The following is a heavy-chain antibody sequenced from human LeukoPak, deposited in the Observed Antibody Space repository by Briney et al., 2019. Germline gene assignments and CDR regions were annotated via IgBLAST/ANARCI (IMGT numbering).Heavy chain of an antibody. D-gene: IGHD1-26*01. CDR1: GFTFTGYY. V-gene: IGHV1-2*02. CDR3: ARSTSGSYYWFDP. J-gene: IGHJ5*02. CDR2: INPNSGGT. Sequence: ASVKVSFKASGFTFTGYYMHWVRQAPGQGLEWMGWINPNSGGTNYAQKFQGRVTMTRDTSISTAYMELSRLRSDDTAVYYCARSTSGSYYWFDPWGQGTLVTVSS.